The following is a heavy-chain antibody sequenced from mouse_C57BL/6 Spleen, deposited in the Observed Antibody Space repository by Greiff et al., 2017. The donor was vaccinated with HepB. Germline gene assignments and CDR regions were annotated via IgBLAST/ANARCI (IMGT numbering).Heavy chain of an antibody. V-gene: IGHV1-42*01. CDR2: INPSTGGT. CDR3: ARLLYYGRSYGGYFDV. CDR1: GYSFTGYY. D-gene: IGHD1-1*01. Sequence: VQLQQSGPELVKPGASVKISCKASGYSFTGYYMNWVKQSPEKSLEWIGEINPSTGGTTYNQKFKAKATLTVDKSSSTSYMQLKSLTSEDSAVYYCARLLYYGRSYGGYFDVWGTGTTVTVSS. J-gene: IGHJ1*03.